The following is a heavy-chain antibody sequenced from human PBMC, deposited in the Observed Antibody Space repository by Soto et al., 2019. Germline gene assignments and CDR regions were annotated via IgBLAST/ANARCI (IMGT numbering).Heavy chain of an antibody. V-gene: IGHV4-39*01. CDR2: IYYSGST. CDR3: AGGGIMTTVTTGGFDP. Sequence: CLTCTVSDGTISSSSYYWGWKRQPPGKGLEWIGSIYYSGSTYYNPSLKSRVTISVDTSKNQFSLKLSSVTAADTAVYYCAGGGIMTTVTTGGFDPWGQGTLVTVFS. D-gene: IGHD4-17*01. J-gene: IGHJ5*02. CDR1: DGTISSSSYY.